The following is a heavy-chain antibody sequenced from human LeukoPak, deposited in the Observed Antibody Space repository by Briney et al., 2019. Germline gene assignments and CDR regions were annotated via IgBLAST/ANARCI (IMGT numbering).Heavy chain of an antibody. CDR1: GYTFSNCW. CDR2: IYPGDSDT. V-gene: IGHV5-51*01. D-gene: IGHD1-14*01. Sequence: GESLKISCKGSGYTFSNCWIGWVRQMPGKGLEWMGIIYPGDSDTTYSPSFQGQVTISADKSISTAYLQWSSLKASDTAMYYCARLGRQAGVDYWGQGTLVTVSS. J-gene: IGHJ4*02. CDR3: ARLGRQAGVDY.